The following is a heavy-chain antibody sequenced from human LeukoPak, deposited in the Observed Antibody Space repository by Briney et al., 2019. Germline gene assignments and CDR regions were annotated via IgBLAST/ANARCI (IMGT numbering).Heavy chain of an antibody. CDR3: ARDWRSTVIYPIDAFDI. CDR1: GFTFSSYW. D-gene: IGHD4-17*01. V-gene: IGHV3-66*01. CDR2: IYSGGST. J-gene: IGHJ3*02. Sequence: GGSLRLSCAASGFTFSSYWMSWVRQAPGKGLEWVSVIYSGGSTYYADSVKGRFTISRDNSKNTLYLQMNSLRAEDTAVYYCARDWRSTVIYPIDAFDIWGQGTMVTVSS.